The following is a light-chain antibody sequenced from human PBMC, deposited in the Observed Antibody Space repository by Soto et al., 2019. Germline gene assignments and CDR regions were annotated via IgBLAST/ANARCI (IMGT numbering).Light chain of an antibody. Sequence: EIVLTHSQGTLSLSPWERATLSFSASQSVSNNYLAWYQQKPGQAPRLLIYGASTRATGVPARFSGSRSGPEFTLTINSLQSEDFAIYYCQPYNNWPLTFGGGTKVDI. V-gene: IGKV3-15*01. CDR3: QPYNNWPLT. CDR1: QSVSNN. J-gene: IGKJ4*01. CDR2: GAS.